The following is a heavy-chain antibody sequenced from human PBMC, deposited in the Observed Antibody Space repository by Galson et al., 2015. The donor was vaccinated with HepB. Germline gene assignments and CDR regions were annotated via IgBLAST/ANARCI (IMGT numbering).Heavy chain of an antibody. J-gene: IGHJ2*01. CDR3: AKGGGSYFLDWYFDL. CDR2: ISWNSGSI. CDR1: GFTFDDYA. V-gene: IGHV3-9*01. Sequence: SLRLSCAASGFTFDDYAMHWVRQAPGKGLEWVSGISWNSGSIGYADSVKGRFTIPRDNAKNSLYLQMNSLRAEDTALYYCAKGGGSYFLDWYFDLWGRGTLVTVSS. D-gene: IGHD1-26*01.